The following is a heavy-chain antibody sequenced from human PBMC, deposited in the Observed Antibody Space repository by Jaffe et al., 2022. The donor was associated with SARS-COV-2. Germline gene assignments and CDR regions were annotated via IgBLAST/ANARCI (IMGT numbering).Heavy chain of an antibody. D-gene: IGHD5-12*01. CDR2: IYATGST. V-gene: IGHV4-61*02. CDR1: GGSISSGSYY. CDR3: ARSPPTYTGYDYYFDY. Sequence: QVQLQESGPGLVKPSQTLSLTCTVSGGSISSGSYYWNWIRQPAGKGLEWIGRIYATGSTSYNPSLKTRVTISVDTSKNQFSLNLSSVTAADTAVYYCARSPPTYTGYDYYFDYWGQGTLVTVSS. J-gene: IGHJ4*02.